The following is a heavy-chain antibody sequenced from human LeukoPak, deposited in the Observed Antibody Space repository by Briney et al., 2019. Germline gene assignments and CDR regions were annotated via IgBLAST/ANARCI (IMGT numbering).Heavy chain of an antibody. V-gene: IGHV1-18*01. D-gene: IGHD3-9*01. CDR1: GYTFTSYG. Sequence: ASVKVSCKASGYTFTSYGISWVRQAPGQGLEWMGWISAYNGNTNYAQKLQGRVTMTTDTSTSTAYMELRSLRSDDTAVYYCARVKNFDGLAAFDPWGQGTLVTVSS. CDR3: ARVKNFDGLAAFDP. J-gene: IGHJ5*02. CDR2: ISAYNGNT.